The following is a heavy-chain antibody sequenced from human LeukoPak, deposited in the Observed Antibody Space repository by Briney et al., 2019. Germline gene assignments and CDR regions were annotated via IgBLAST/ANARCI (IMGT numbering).Heavy chain of an antibody. CDR3: ARVDGSGSWVNWFDP. CDR2: IYYSGST. D-gene: IGHD3-10*01. Sequence: SQTLSLTCTVSGGSISSGGYYWSWIRQHPGKGLEWIGYIYYSGSTYYNPSLKSRVTISVDTSKNQFSPKLSSVTAADTAVYYCARVDGSGSWVNWFDPWGQGTLVTVSS. V-gene: IGHV4-31*03. J-gene: IGHJ5*02. CDR1: GGSISSGGYY.